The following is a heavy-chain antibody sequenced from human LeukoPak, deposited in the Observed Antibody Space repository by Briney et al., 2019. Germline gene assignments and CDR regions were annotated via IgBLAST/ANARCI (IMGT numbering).Heavy chain of an antibody. CDR1: GFTFSSYW. D-gene: IGHD3-10*01. CDR2: IKQDGSEK. V-gene: IGHV3-7*01. Sequence: GGSLRLSCAASGFTFSSYWMSWVRRAPGKGLEWVANIKQDGSEKYYVDSVKGRFTISRDNAKNSLYLQMNSLRAEDTAVCYCARDYVRGGIDYWGQGTLVTVSS. J-gene: IGHJ4*02. CDR3: ARDYVRGGIDY.